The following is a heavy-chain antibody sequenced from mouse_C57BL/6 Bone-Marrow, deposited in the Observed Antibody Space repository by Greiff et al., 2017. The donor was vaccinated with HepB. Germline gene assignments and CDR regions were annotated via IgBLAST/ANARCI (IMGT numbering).Heavy chain of an antibody. Sequence: QVQLQQPGAELVMPGASVKLSCKASGYTFTSYWMHWVKQRPGQGLEWIGEIDPSDSYTNYNQKFKGKSTLTVNKSSSTAYMQLSSLTSEDSAVYYCARWGDYWGQGTSVTVSS. J-gene: IGHJ4*01. CDR3: ARWGDY. CDR2: IDPSDSYT. V-gene: IGHV1-69*01. CDR1: GYTFTSYW.